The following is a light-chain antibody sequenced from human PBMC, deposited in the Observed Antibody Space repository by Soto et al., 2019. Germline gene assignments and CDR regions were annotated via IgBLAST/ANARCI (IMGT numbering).Light chain of an antibody. J-gene: IGKJ3*01. Sequence: EIVLTQSPGTLSLSPGERAALSCKASQSVHNFLAWYQQKPGQAPRLLIHGASTRATGIPDRFSGSGSGTDFTLTISRLEPEDFAVYYCHYYDDSPPFPVGPGTKVDIK. CDR2: GAS. CDR3: HYYDDSPPFP. CDR1: QSVHNF. V-gene: IGKV3-20*01.